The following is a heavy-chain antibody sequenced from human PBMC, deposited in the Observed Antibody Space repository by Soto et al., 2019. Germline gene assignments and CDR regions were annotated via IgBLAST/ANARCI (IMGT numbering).Heavy chain of an antibody. CDR2: ISVNNGYT. V-gene: IGHV1-18*01. CDR3: ARENTATATPTFDS. D-gene: IGHD2-2*02. Sequence: QVQLVQSGAEVKKPGASIKVSCKASGYPFGSYGINWVQQAPGQGLEWMGWISVNNGYTNYAQNLQGRVTLTADTSTTTAYLELRSLTSDDTAVYYCARENTATATPTFDSWGQGTLVTVSS. J-gene: IGHJ4*02. CDR1: GYPFGSYG.